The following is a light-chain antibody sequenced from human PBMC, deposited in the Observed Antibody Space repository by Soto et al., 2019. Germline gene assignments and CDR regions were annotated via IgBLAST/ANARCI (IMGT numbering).Light chain of an antibody. Sequence: EIVLTQSPGTQSLSPGERATLSCRASQSVSSSYLAWYQQKPGQAPRLLIYGASSRATGIPDRFSGSGSGTDFTLTISRLEPDDFAVYYCQQYGSSPWTFGQGTKVEIK. V-gene: IGKV3-20*01. J-gene: IGKJ1*01. CDR3: QQYGSSPWT. CDR1: QSVSSSY. CDR2: GAS.